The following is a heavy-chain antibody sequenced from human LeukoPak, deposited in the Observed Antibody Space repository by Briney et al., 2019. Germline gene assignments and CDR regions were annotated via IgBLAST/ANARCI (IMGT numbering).Heavy chain of an antibody. D-gene: IGHD3-10*01. Sequence: ASVKVPCKASGYTFTGYYIHWVRQAPGQGLEWMGWINPNSGDTYNAQKFQGRVTMTRDTSISTAYMELSRLRFDDTAVYYCARDRYYGSGSYYSFNWFDPWGQGTLVTVSS. J-gene: IGHJ5*02. CDR3: ARDRYYGSGSYYSFNWFDP. CDR1: GYTFTGYY. CDR2: INPNSGDT. V-gene: IGHV1-2*02.